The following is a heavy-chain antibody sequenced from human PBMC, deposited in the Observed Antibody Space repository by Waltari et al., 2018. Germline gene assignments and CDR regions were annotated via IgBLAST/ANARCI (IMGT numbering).Heavy chain of an antibody. V-gene: IGHV3-7*03. Sequence: EVQLVESGGGLVQPGGSLRLSCAASGFTFSSYWMSWVRQAQGKWLEWVVSFHHGGNTYYNPSLSGRVTVSVDTSKKLFSLNLTSVTAADTAVYYWARIWLARDYYFDLWGQGTLVTVSS. D-gene: IGHD6-19*01. CDR3: ARIWLARDYYFDL. J-gene: IGHJ4*02. CDR2: FHHGGNT. CDR1: GFTFSSYW.